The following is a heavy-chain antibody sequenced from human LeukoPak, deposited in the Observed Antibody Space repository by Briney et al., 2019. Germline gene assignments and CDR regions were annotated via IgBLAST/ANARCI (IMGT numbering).Heavy chain of an antibody. D-gene: IGHD3-10*01. J-gene: IGHJ4*02. Sequence: PGKSLKISCKGSGFTFTNCWIGWVRQMPGKGLEWMGIIYPGDSDIRYSPSFQGQVTISADKSINTAYLQWSSLKASDTAMYYCARHLNYYGSGRYFDSWGQGTLVTVSS. CDR2: IYPGDSDI. CDR3: ARHLNYYGSGRYFDS. CDR1: GFTFTNCW. V-gene: IGHV5-51*01.